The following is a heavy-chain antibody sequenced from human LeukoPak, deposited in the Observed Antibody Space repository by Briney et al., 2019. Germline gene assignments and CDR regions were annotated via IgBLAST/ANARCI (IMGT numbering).Heavy chain of an antibody. Sequence: HAGGSLRLSCAASGFTFSSYGMHWVRQAPGKGLEWVAFIRYDGSNKYYADSVKGRFTISGDNSKNTLYLQMNSLRAEGTAVYYCARGYYDILTGPPIRRYAFDIWGQGTMVTVSS. CDR3: ARGYYDILTGPPIRRYAFDI. D-gene: IGHD3-9*01. CDR2: IRYDGSNK. CDR1: GFTFSSYG. J-gene: IGHJ3*02. V-gene: IGHV3-30*02.